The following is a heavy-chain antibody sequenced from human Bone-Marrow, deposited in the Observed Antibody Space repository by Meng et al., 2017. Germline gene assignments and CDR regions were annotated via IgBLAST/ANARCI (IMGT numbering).Heavy chain of an antibody. Sequence: SVKVPCKASGGTFSRYAISWVRQAPGQGLEWMGGVIPIFGTANYAQKLQGRVKITADESTSTAYMELSSLGSEDTAVYYCAREQLLWGRTYHYGMDVWGQGTTVTVSS. CDR2: VIPIFGTA. D-gene: IGHD1-26*01. V-gene: IGHV1-69*13. CDR3: AREQLLWGRTYHYGMDV. J-gene: IGHJ6*02. CDR1: GGTFSRYA.